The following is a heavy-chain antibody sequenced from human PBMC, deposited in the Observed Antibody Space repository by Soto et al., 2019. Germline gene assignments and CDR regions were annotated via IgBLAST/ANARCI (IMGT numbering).Heavy chain of an antibody. V-gene: IGHV3-30-3*01. Sequence: QVQLVESGGGVVQPGRSLRLSCAASGFTFSSYAMHWDRQAPGKGLEWVAVISYDGSNKYYADSVKGRFTISRDNSKNTLYLQMNSLRAEDTAVYYCARDGTTGTLGYFGYYYYGMDVWGQGTTVTVSS. CDR2: ISYDGSNK. CDR3: ARDGTTGTLGYFGYYYYGMDV. J-gene: IGHJ6*02. CDR1: GFTFSSYA. D-gene: IGHD1-1*01.